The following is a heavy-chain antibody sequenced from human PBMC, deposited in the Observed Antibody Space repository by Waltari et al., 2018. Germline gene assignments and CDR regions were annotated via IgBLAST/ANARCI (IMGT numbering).Heavy chain of an antibody. Sequence: QVQLQQWGAGLLKPSETLSLTCAVYGGSFSGYYWSWIRQPPGKGLEWIGEIDHSGSTNYNPSLKSRVTISVDTSKNQFSLKLSSVTAADTVVYYCARDTYYDFWSGYYTGDYFDYWGQGTLVTVSS. CDR1: GGSFSGYY. CDR3: ARDTYYDFWSGYYTGDYFDY. CDR2: IDHSGST. V-gene: IGHV4-34*01. D-gene: IGHD3-3*01. J-gene: IGHJ4*02.